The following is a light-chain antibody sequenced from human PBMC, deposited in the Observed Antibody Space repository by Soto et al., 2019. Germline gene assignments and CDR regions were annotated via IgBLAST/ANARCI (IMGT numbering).Light chain of an antibody. CDR1: QSVYST. J-gene: IGKJ4*01. CDR2: HAS. Sequence: EIVMTQSPATLSVSPEERATLSCRASQSVYSTLAWYQQKPGQAPSLLIYHASTRATGIPARFSGSGSGTEFTLTISSLQSEDFALYYCQHYNKWPLTFGGGTKLEIK. V-gene: IGKV3-15*01. CDR3: QHYNKWPLT.